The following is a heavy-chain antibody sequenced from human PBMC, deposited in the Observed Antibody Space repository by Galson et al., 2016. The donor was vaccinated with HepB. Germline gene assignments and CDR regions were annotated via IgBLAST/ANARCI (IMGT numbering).Heavy chain of an antibody. V-gene: IGHV3-7*03. CDR3: ARHHGSGSYWDYFDY. CDR2: IKQDGSEK. J-gene: IGHJ4*02. Sequence: SLRLSCAASGFTFSSYWMNWVRQAPGKGLEWVASIKQDGSEKYYVDSVKGRYTISRDNAKNSLYLQMNSLRAEDTAVYYCARHHGSGSYWDYFDYWGQGTLVTVSS. CDR1: GFTFSSYW. D-gene: IGHD3-10*01.